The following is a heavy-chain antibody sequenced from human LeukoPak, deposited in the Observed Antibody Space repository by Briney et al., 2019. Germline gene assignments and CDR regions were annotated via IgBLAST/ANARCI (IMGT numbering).Heavy chain of an antibody. Sequence: SETLSLTCAVSGGSISSGGYSWSWIRQPPGKGLEWIGYIYHSGSTYCNPSLKSRVTISVDRSKNQFSLKLSSVTAADTAVYYCARGGAVVRGAFFDYWGQGTLVTVSS. CDR3: ARGGAVVRGAFFDY. CDR2: IYHSGST. D-gene: IGHD3-10*01. V-gene: IGHV4-30-2*01. J-gene: IGHJ4*02. CDR1: GGSISSGGYS.